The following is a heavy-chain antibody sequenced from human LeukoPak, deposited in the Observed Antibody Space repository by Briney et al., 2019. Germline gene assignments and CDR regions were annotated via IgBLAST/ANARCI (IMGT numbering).Heavy chain of an antibody. V-gene: IGHV4-34*01. CDR1: GGSFSGYY. J-gene: IGHJ4*02. CDR3: ARDRDYGDYQEFDY. CDR2: INHSGST. Sequence: SETLSLTCAVYGGSFSGYYWSWIRQPPGKGLEWIGEINHSGSTNYNPSLKSRVTISVDTSKNQFSLKLSSVTAADTAVYYCARDRDYGDYQEFDYWGQGTLVTVSS. D-gene: IGHD4-17*01.